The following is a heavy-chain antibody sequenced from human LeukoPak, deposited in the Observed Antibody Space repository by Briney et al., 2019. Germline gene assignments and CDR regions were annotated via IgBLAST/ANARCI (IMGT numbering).Heavy chain of an antibody. Sequence: GGSLRLSCAASGFTFSSYGMHWVRQAPGKGLEWVAVIWYDGSNKYYADSVKGRFTISRDNSKNTLYLQMNSLRAEDTAVYYCARDGFGNMVRGVVDYWGQGTLVTVSS. CDR1: GFTFSSYG. CDR2: IWYDGSNK. D-gene: IGHD3-10*01. V-gene: IGHV3-33*08. CDR3: ARDGFGNMVRGVVDY. J-gene: IGHJ4*02.